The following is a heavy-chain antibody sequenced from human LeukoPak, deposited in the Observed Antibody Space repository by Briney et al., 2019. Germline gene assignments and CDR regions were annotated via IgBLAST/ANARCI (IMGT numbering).Heavy chain of an antibody. CDR1: GFTFSSYA. CDR3: AKEDTFGGVIAIDYFDY. Sequence: GGSLRLSCAASGFTFSSYAMSWFRQAPGKGLEWVPGISGSGIGGRTHYADSVKGRFTISRDNSKNTLYLQMNSLRAEDTAVYYCAKEDTFGGVIAIDYFDYWGQGTLVTVSS. CDR2: ISGSGIGGRT. V-gene: IGHV3-23*01. D-gene: IGHD3-16*02. J-gene: IGHJ4*02.